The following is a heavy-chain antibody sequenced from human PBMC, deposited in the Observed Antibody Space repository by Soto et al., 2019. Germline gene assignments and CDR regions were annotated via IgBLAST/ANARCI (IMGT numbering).Heavy chain of an antibody. V-gene: IGHV1-3*01. CDR1: GYTFTSYA. Sequence: GASVKVSCKASGYTFTSYAMHWVRQAPGQRLEWMGWINAGNGNTKYSQKFQGRVTITRDASASTAYMELSSLRSEDTAVYYCARGSGSYYRPSDYWGQGTLVTVSS. CDR2: INAGNGNT. J-gene: IGHJ4*02. D-gene: IGHD3-10*01. CDR3: ARGSGSYYRPSDY.